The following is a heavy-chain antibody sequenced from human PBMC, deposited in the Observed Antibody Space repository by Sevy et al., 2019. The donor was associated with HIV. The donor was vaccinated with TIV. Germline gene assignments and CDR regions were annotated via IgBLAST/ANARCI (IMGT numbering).Heavy chain of an antibody. D-gene: IGHD2-21*02. CDR2: TYHGGST. V-gene: IGHV4-38-2*01. CDR1: NFSISSGYY. CDR3: ARQSGGDRLDYYGMDV. Sequence: SETLSLTCGVSNFSISSGYYWGWIRQTPGKGLEWIGNTYHGGSTYYNPSLKSRVAISVDTSTYKLSLRLSSVTAADTAVYYCARQSGGDRLDYYGMDVWGQGTTVTVSS. J-gene: IGHJ6*02.